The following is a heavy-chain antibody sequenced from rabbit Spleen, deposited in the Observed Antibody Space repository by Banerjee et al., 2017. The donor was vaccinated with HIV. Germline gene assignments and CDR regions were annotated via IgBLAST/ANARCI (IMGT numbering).Heavy chain of an antibody. CDR1: GVSFSGNSY. D-gene: IGHD1-1*01. Sequence: QSLEESGGDLVKPGASLTLTCIASGVSFSGNSYMCWVRQAPGKGLEWISCIAGSSSGFTYSATWATGRFTISKTSSTTVTLQMTSLTAADTATYFCARDTSSSFSSYGMDLWGQGTLVTVS. CDR3: ARDTSSSFSSYGMDL. V-gene: IGHV1S40*01. J-gene: IGHJ6*01. CDR2: IAGSSSGFT.